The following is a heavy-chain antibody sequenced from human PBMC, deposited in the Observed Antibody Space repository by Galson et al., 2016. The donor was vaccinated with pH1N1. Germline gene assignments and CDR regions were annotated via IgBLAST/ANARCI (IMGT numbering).Heavy chain of an antibody. CDR2: ISDRGNT. D-gene: IGHD3-10*01. V-gene: IGHV4-59*11. Sequence: SETLSLTCAISGGSISSHYWCWLRQSPGKGLEWIGDISDRGNTNHHPSLKSRVRISIDTSKNQISLKLTSVTAADTAVYYCARYGSGSAFDYWGQGTLVTVSS. CDR3: ARYGSGSAFDY. CDR1: GGSISSHY. J-gene: IGHJ4*02.